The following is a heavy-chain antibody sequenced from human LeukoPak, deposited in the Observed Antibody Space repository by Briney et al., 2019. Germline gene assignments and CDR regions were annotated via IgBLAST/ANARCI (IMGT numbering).Heavy chain of an antibody. CDR2: IYTSGST. Sequence: SETLSLTCTVSGDSISSGDYYWSWIRQPAGKGLEWIGRIYTSGSTNYNPSLKSRVTISVDTSKNQFSLKLSSVTAADTAVYYCAREGGPNDYGDYGGCWFDPWGQGTLVTVSS. V-gene: IGHV4-61*02. D-gene: IGHD4-17*01. CDR3: AREGGPNDYGDYGGCWFDP. CDR1: GDSISSGDYY. J-gene: IGHJ5*02.